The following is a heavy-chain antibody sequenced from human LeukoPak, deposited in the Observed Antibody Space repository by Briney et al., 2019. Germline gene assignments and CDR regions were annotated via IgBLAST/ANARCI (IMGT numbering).Heavy chain of an antibody. CDR3: TRVREYCSSTCCYGDY. J-gene: IGHJ4*02. CDR2: SSGYNRNP. D-gene: IGHD2-2*01. Sequence: ASVKLSRKSSGYTLTTYGINWMREAPAQGHEWKGLSSGYNRNPNYPQKFQGSVTMTTDPSTSTAYMELRSLRSDDTAVYYCTRVREYCSSTCCYGDYWGQGTLVTVSS. V-gene: IGHV1-18*01. CDR1: GYTLTTYG.